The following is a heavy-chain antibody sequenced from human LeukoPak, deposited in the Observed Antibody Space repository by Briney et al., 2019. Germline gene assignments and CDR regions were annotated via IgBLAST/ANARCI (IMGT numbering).Heavy chain of an antibody. CDR3: ARTLRRAGSDFDY. CDR1: GGSFSGYY. CDR2: INHSGST. J-gene: IGHJ4*02. V-gene: IGHV4-34*01. Sequence: SETLSLTCAVYGGSFSGYYWSWIRQPPGKGLEWIGEINHSGSTNYNPSLKSRVTISVDTSKNQFSLKLSSVTAADTAVYYCARTLRRAGSDFDYWGQGTLVTVSS. D-gene: IGHD4-17*01.